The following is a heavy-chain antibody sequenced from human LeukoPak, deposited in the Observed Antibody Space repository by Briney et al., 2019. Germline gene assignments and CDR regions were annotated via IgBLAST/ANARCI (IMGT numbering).Heavy chain of an antibody. CDR2: IIPIFGTA. J-gene: IGHJ4*02. CDR3: AVTKPTQQWLPRFDY. CDR1: GYTFTSYY. V-gene: IGHV1-69*13. D-gene: IGHD6-19*01. Sequence: APVKVSCKASGYTFTSYYMHWVRQAPGQGLEWMGGIIPIFGTANYAQKFQGRVTITADESTSTAYMELSSLRSEDTAVYYCAVTKPTQQWLPRFDYWGQGTLVTVSS.